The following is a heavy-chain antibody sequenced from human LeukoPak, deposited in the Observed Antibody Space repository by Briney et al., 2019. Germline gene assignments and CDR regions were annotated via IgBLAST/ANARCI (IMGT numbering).Heavy chain of an antibody. D-gene: IGHD6-19*01. V-gene: IGHV3-23*01. CDR2: ITGSGNST. CDR1: GFPFSNYA. CDR3: AKRRSGWYFIDY. Sequence: PGGSLRLSCAASGFPFSNYAMSWVRQAPWKGMEWVSAITGSGNSTFYADSVKGRFSVSRDNSKNTLYLQMNSLRAGDTAVYYCAKRRSGWYFIDYWGQGTLVTVSS. J-gene: IGHJ4*02.